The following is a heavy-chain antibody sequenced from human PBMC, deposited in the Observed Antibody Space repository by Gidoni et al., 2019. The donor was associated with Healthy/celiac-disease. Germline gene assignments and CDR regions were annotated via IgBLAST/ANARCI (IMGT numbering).Heavy chain of an antibody. CDR3: ARESVGGPALDI. Sequence: QVQLPESGPGLVKPSETLSLTCTVPGGSISSYYWSWIRQPPGKGLEWIGYIYYSGSTNYNPSLKSRVTISVDTSKNQFSLKLSSVTAADTAVYYCARESVGGPALDIWAQGTMVTVSS. CDR1: GGSISSYY. CDR2: IYYSGST. D-gene: IGHD2-2*01. J-gene: IGHJ3*02. V-gene: IGHV4-59*01.